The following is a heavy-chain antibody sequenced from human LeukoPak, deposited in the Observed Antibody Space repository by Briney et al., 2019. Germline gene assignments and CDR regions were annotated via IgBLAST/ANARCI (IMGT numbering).Heavy chain of an antibody. CDR3: ARLNPNTTGR. CDR1: GGSISSSNYY. V-gene: IGHV4-39*01. J-gene: IGHJ4*02. D-gene: IGHD1-1*01. CDR2: IYYSGST. Sequence: PSETLSLTCTVSGGSISSSNYYWGWIRQPPGKGLEWSGSIYYSGSTYYNPSLKSQVTISADTSNNQSSLKLSSLTASDTAVYYCARLNPNTTGRWGQGTLVTVSS.